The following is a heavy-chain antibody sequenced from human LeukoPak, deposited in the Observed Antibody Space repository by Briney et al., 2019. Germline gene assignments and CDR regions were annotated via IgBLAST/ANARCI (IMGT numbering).Heavy chain of an antibody. CDR3: ARDHPHDYGDFYFDY. J-gene: IGHJ4*02. V-gene: IGHV3-48*01. CDR1: GFTFSSYS. CDR2: ISSSSSTI. D-gene: IGHD4-17*01. Sequence: RGSLRLSCAASGFTFSSYSMNWVRQAPGKGLEWISYISSSSSTIYYADSVKGRFTISRDNSKNTLYLQMNSLRAEDTAVYYCARDHPHDYGDFYFDYWGQGTLVTVSS.